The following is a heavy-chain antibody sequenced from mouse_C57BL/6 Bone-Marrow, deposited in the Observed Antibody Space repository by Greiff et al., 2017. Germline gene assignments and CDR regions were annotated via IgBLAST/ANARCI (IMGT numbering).Heavy chain of an antibody. J-gene: IGHJ1*03. D-gene: IGHD2-3*01. V-gene: IGHV1-81*01. CDR2: IYPRSGNT. Sequence: VKLQESGAELARPGASVKLSCKASGYTFTSYGISWVKQSTGQGLEWIGEIYPRSGNTYYNEKFKGKATLTADKSSSPAYMELRSLTSEDSAVYFCARIYDGYYEEVLHWYFDVWGTGTTVTVSS. CDR1: GYTFTSYG. CDR3: ARIYDGYYEEVLHWYFDV.